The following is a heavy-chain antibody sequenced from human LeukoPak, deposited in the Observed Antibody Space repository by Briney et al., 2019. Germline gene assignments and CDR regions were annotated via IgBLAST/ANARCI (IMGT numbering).Heavy chain of an antibody. CDR1: GGSISSSSYY. CDR2: IYYSGST. Sequence: PSETLSLTCTVSGGSISSSSYYWGWIRQPPGKGLEWIGSIYYSGSTYYNPSLKSRVTISVDTSKNQFSLKLSSVTAADTAVYYCARGQRGGFDPWGQGTLVTVSS. V-gene: IGHV4-39*01. D-gene: IGHD3-3*01. CDR3: ARGQRGGFDP. J-gene: IGHJ5*02.